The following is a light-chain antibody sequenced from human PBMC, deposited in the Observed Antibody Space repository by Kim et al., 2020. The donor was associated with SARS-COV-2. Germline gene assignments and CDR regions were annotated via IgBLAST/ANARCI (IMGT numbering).Light chain of an antibody. CDR3: QQYGTPPYT. V-gene: IGKV3-20*01. CDR1: QSVSKNF. CDR2: GAS. J-gene: IGKJ2*01. Sequence: WSPGERATLSCRASQSVSKNFLAWYRQRPGQPPSLLIYGASTRATDIPDRISGSGSGTDFTLTITRLEPEDFAVYYCQQYGTPPYTFGQGTKLEI.